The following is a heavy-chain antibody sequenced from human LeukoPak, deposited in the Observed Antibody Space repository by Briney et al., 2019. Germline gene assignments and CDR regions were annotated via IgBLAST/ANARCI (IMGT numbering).Heavy chain of an antibody. V-gene: IGHV4-34*08. D-gene: IGHD6-13*01. J-gene: IGHJ4*02. Sequence: GSLRLSCEASGFTFGSHAMYWVRQAPGKGLEWIGELSHSGGTNYSPSLKSRVTISVDMSKSQFSLRLKSVTAADTAVYYCAVKAGYSSSRYYPPTYYFESWGQGTLVTVSS. CDR3: AVKAGYSSSRYYPPTYYFES. CDR1: GFTFGSHA. CDR2: LSHSGGT.